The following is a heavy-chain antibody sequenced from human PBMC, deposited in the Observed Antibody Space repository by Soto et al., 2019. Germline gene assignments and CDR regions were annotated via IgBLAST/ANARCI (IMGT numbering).Heavy chain of an antibody. CDR2: IIPILGIA. Sequence: GASVKVSCKASGGTFSSYTISWVRQAPGQGLEWMGRIIPILGIANYAQKFQGRVTITADKSTSTAYMELSSLRSEDTAVYYCARDGYSGYDSDPTYYYYYMDVRGKGTTVTVPS. CDR1: GGTFSSYT. V-gene: IGHV1-69*04. D-gene: IGHD5-12*01. J-gene: IGHJ6*03. CDR3: ARDGYSGYDSDPTYYYYYMDV.